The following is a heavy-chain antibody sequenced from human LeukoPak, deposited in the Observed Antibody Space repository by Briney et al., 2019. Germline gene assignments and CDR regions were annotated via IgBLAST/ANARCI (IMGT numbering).Heavy chain of an antibody. CDR2: INPNSGGT. Sequence: ASVKVSCKASGYTFTGYYMHWVRQAPGQGREWMGRINPNSGGTNYAQKFQGRVTMTRDTSISTAYMELSRLRSDDTAVYYCANTVAGTSTFDYWGQGTLVTVSS. CDR3: ANTVAGTSTFDY. V-gene: IGHV1-2*06. D-gene: IGHD6-19*01. J-gene: IGHJ4*02. CDR1: GYTFTGYY.